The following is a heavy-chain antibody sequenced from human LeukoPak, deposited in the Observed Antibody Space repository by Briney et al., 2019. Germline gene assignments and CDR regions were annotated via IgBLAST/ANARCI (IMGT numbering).Heavy chain of an antibody. J-gene: IGHJ5*02. CDR1: GGSISSSSYY. D-gene: IGHD2-15*01. V-gene: IGHV4-39*07. Sequence: SETLSLTCTVSGGSISSSSYYWGWIRQPPGKGLEWIGSVYYSGSTYYNPSLQSRVTISVDTSKNQFSLKLSSVTAADMAVYYCARGSNCSGGPCWFDPWGQGTLVTVSS. CDR2: VYYSGST. CDR3: ARGSNCSGGPCWFDP.